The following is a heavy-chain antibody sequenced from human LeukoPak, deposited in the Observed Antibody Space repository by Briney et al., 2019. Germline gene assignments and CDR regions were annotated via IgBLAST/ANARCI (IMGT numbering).Heavy chain of an antibody. V-gene: IGHV1-2*02. J-gene: IGHJ4*02. CDR2: INPNSGGT. D-gene: IGHD2-15*01. CDR3: ARTDCSGGSCYGG. CDR1: GYTFTGYY. Sequence: AAVTVSCKASGYTFTGYYMHWVRQAPAQALEWMGWINPNSGGTNYAQKFQGRVTMTRDTSISTAYMELSRLRSDDTAVYYCARTDCSGGSCYGGWGQGTLVTVSS.